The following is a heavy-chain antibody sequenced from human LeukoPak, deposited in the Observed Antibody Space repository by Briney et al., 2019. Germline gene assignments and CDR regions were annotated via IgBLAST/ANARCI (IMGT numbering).Heavy chain of an antibody. D-gene: IGHD6-13*01. CDR3: AREAAAGPLDY. Sequence: PGGSLRLSCAASGFTFSSYAMHWVRQAPGKGLEWVAVISYDGSNKYYADSVKGRFTISRDNSKNTLYLQMNSLRAEDTAVYYCAREAAAGPLDYWGQGTLVTVSS. CDR2: ISYDGSNK. J-gene: IGHJ4*02. CDR1: GFTFSSYA. V-gene: IGHV3-30-3*01.